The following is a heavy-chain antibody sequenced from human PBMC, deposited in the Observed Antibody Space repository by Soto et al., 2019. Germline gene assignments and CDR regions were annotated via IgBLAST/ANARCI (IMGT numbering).Heavy chain of an antibody. Sequence: QLQLQESGSGLLKASQTLSLNCAVSGGSISRGGYSWSWIRQPPGRALEWIGYIYYSGSTYYSPSRESRVSMSMDESKNHFSLQLNSLTAADTAVYYCAVSGRAGLDVWGQGTTVIVSS. CDR3: AVSGRAGLDV. CDR2: IYYSGST. J-gene: IGHJ6*02. V-gene: IGHV4-30-2*01. CDR1: GGSISRGGYS. D-gene: IGHD3-10*01.